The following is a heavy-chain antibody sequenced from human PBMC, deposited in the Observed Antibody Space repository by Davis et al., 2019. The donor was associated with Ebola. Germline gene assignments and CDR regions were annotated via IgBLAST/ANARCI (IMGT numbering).Heavy chain of an antibody. J-gene: IGHJ4*02. D-gene: IGHD3-22*01. Sequence: PSETLSLTCSVSDASISGHYWNWFRQPPGKGLEWIGFISGSGRTSYNPSLKRRFTLSADTSKNQFSLKLRSVTAADTAVYYCVRFGYGAYWGQGTLVTVSS. V-gene: IGHV4-59*11. CDR2: ISGSGRT. CDR1: DASISGHY. CDR3: VRFGYGAY.